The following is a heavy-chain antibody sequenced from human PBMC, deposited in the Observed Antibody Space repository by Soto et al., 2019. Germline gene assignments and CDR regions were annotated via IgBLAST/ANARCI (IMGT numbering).Heavy chain of an antibody. CDR1: GYSFTSYW. J-gene: IGHJ4*02. CDR3: ASTAGYGDYAPDYLDY. Sequence: GESLKISCKGSGYSFTSYWIGWVRQMPGKGLEWMGIIYPGDSDTRYSPSFQGQVTISADKSISTAYLQWSSLKASDTAMYYCASTAGYGDYAPDYLDYWGQGTLVTVPQ. D-gene: IGHD4-17*01. V-gene: IGHV5-51*01. CDR2: IYPGDSDT.